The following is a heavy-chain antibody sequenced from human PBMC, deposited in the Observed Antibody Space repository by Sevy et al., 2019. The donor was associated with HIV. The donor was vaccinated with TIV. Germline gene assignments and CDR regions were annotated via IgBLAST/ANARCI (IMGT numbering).Heavy chain of an antibody. J-gene: IGHJ4*02. CDR2: ISSSSSTI. Sequence: GGSLRLSCAASRFTFSSYSMNWVRQAPGKGLEWVSYISSSSSTIYYADSVTGRFTISRDNAKNSLNLQMNSLRDEATDVYYCAGSITMVRGVIITGHYFDYWGQGTLVTVSS. CDR3: AGSITMVRGVIITGHYFDY. CDR1: RFTFSSYS. V-gene: IGHV3-48*02. D-gene: IGHD3-10*01.